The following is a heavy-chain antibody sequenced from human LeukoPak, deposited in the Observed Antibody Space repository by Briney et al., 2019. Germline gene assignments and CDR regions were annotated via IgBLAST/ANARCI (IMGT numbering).Heavy chain of an antibody. CDR2: IYARGDT. CDR3: ARGQVPAARGYNWFDP. CDR1: GWSFNDYY. Sequence: SETLSLTCAVYGWSFNDYYWNWIRQPPGKGLEWVGVIYARGDTNYNPSLKSRVTISVDTSKNQFSLRLTSMIAADTAIYYCARGQVPAARGYNWFDPWGQGTLVTVSS. D-gene: IGHD2-2*01. J-gene: IGHJ5*02. V-gene: IGHV4-34*01.